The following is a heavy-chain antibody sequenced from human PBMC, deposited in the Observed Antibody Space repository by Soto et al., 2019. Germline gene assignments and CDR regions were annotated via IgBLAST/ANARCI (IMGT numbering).Heavy chain of an antibody. CDR1: GFTFSSYD. D-gene: IGHD6-6*01. V-gene: IGHV3-13*05. J-gene: IGHJ6*02. CDR2: IGTAGDP. Sequence: GGSLRLSCAASGFTFSSYDMHWVRQATGKGLEWVSAIGTAGDPYYPGSVKGRFTISRENAKNSLYLQMNSLRAGDTAVYYCARGAARPGPYCYYGMDVWGQGTTVTVSS. CDR3: ARGAARPGPYCYYGMDV.